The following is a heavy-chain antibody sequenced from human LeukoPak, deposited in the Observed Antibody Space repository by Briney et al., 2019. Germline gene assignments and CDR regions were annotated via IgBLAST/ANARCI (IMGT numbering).Heavy chain of an antibody. J-gene: IGHJ3*02. CDR3: ARETHFVVARGAFDI. CDR1: GGSISSSSYY. D-gene: IGHD2-15*01. Sequence: PSETLSLTCTVSGGSISSSSYYWGWIRQPPGKGLEWIGSIYYSGSTYYNPSLKSRVTISVDTSKNQFSLKLSSVTAADTAVYYCARETHFVVARGAFDIWGQGTMVTVSS. CDR2: IYYSGST. V-gene: IGHV4-39*07.